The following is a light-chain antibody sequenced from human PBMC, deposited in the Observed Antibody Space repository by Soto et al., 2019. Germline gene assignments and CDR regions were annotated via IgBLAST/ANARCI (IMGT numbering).Light chain of an antibody. CDR2: EIN. CDR1: SSDVGAYDY. J-gene: IGLJ1*01. Sequence: QSVLTQPPSASGSPGQSVTISCTGTSSDVGAYDYVSWYQQHPGKAPKLMIYEINKRPSGVPDRFSGSKSGNTASLTFSGLQAEAEADYYCSSFAGSNNFPYVFGTGTKLTVL. V-gene: IGLV2-8*01. CDR3: SSFAGSNNFPYV.